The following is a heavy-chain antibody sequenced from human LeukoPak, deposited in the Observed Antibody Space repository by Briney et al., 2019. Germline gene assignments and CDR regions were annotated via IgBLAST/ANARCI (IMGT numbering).Heavy chain of an antibody. CDR1: GFTFSSYA. CDR3: AGARAPNRAAAASDTGY. Sequence: GGSLRLSCAASGFTFSSYAMIWVRQAPGKGLEWVSSINSSGSDIFYADSVKGRFTISRDNAKNSLYLQMNSRRAEDTAVYYFAGARAPNRAAAASDTGYWGQETLVTVFS. CDR2: INSSGSDI. D-gene: IGHD6-13*01. V-gene: IGHV3-21*01. J-gene: IGHJ4*02.